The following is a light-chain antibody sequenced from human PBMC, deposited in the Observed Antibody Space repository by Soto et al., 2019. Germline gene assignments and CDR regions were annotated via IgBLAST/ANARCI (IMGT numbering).Light chain of an antibody. J-gene: IGLJ1*01. CDR2: DVS. V-gene: IGLV2-14*01. Sequence: QSALTQPASVSGSPGQSITISCTGTISDVGGYNTVSWYQQHPGKVPKLMIHDVSDRPSWVSARFSGSKSGNTASLTISGLQAEDEADYYCSSYTTSISYVFGSGTKLTVL. CDR3: SSYTTSISYV. CDR1: ISDVGGYNT.